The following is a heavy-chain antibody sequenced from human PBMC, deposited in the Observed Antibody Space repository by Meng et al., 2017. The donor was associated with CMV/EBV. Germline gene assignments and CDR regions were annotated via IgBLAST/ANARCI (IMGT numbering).Heavy chain of an antibody. J-gene: IGHJ1*01. CDR3: ARGRYCSSTSCSDFQH. V-gene: IGHV1-18*01. CDR1: GYTFTSYG. CDR2: ISAYNGNT. Sequence: ASVKVSCKASGYTFTSYGISWVRQAPGQGLEWMGWISAYNGNTNYAQKLQGRVTMTTDTSTSTAYMELRSLRSDDTAVYYCARGRYCSSTSCSDFQHWGQSTLVTVSS. D-gene: IGHD2-2*01.